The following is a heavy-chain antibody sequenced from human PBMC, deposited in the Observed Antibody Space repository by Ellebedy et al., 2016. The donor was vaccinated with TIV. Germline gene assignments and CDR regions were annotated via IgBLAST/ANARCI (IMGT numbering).Heavy chain of an antibody. CDR2: ISYDGTNK. CDR3: ARDTVDIPMVLDY. CDR1: GFIFSGYA. D-gene: IGHD5-18*01. J-gene: IGHJ4*02. Sequence: GESLKISCAASGFIFSGYAMHWVRQAPGKGLEWVAVISYDGTNKYYADSVKGRFTISRDNSKNTLSLQMNSLSAEDTAVYYCARDTVDIPMVLDYWGQGTLVTVSS. V-gene: IGHV3-30*01.